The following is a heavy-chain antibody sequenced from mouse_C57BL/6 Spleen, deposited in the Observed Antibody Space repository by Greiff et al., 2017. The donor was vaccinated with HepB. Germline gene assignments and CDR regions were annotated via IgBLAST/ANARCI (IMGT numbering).Heavy chain of an antibody. J-gene: IGHJ2*01. Sequence: VQLQQSGPELVKPGASVKISCKASGYAFSSSWMNWVKQRPGKGLEWIGRIYPGDGDTNYNGKFKGKATLTEDKSSSTAYMQLSSLTSEDSAVYFCARGYYGSREDYWGQGTTLTVSS. CDR2: IYPGDGDT. CDR3: ARGYYGSREDY. D-gene: IGHD1-1*01. CDR1: GYAFSSSW. V-gene: IGHV1-82*01.